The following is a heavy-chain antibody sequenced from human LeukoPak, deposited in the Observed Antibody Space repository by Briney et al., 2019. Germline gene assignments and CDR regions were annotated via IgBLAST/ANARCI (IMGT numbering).Heavy chain of an antibody. CDR1: GFTFSKHW. J-gene: IGHJ3*02. CDR3: ARGSRLGVVGRDAFDI. Sequence: GGSLRLSCVASGFTFSKHWMSWVRQAPGKGLEWVANIKQDGSEKYYVDSVKGRFTISRDNAKNSLYVQMNSLRAEDTAVYYCARGSRLGVVGRDAFDIWGQGTMVTVSS. D-gene: IGHD3-3*01. CDR2: IKQDGSEK. V-gene: IGHV3-7*01.